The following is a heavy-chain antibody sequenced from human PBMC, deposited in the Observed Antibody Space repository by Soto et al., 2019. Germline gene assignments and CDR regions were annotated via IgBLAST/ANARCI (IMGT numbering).Heavy chain of an antibody. J-gene: IGHJ4*02. CDR3: AKDAPRYYAFWSGSRTPPNFDY. CDR2: ISGSGGST. D-gene: IGHD3-3*01. CDR1: GFTFSSYA. V-gene: IGHV3-23*01. Sequence: VGSLRLSCAASGFTFSSYAMSWARQAPGKGLEWVSAISGSGGSTYYADSVKGRFTISRDNSKNTLYLQMNSLRAEDTAVYYCAKDAPRYYAFWSGSRTPPNFDYWGQGNLVTVSS.